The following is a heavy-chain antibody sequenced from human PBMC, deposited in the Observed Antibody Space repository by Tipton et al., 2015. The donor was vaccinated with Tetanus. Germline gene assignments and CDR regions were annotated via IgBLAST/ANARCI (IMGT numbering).Heavy chain of an antibody. Sequence: QLVQSGAEVKKPGSSVKVSCETSGGSFSTYVTSWVRQAPGQGLEWMGSIIPIFGTITYAQKFQGRLTITADKSTSTAHMSLSSLRSEDTAVYYCARATDPSGWTYFDFWGQGTLVPVSP. D-gene: IGHD6-19*01. V-gene: IGHV1-69*06. CDR2: IIPIFGTI. J-gene: IGHJ4*02. CDR3: ARATDPSGWTYFDF. CDR1: GGSFSTYV.